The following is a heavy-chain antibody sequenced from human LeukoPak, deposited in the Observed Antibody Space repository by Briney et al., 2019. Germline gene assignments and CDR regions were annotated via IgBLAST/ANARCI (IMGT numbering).Heavy chain of an antibody. CDR2: ISGSGGST. J-gene: IGHJ4*02. CDR1: GFTVSSNY. D-gene: IGHD3-9*01. CDR3: AKADILTGYPSFDY. Sequence: GGSLRLSCAASGFTVSSNYMSWVRQAPGKGVGWVSAISGSGGSTYYADSVKGRFTISRDNSKNTLYLQMNSLRAEDTAVYYCAKADILTGYPSFDYWGQGTLVTVSS. V-gene: IGHV3-23*01.